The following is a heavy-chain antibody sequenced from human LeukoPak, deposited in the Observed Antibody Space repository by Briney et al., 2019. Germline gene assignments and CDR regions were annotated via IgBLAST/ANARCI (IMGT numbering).Heavy chain of an antibody. Sequence: ASVKVSCKASGYTFTSYYMHWVRQAPGQGLEWMGIINPSGGSTSYAQKFQGRVTMTRDTSTSTVYMELSRLRSEDTAVYYCARDPYSSGWLLEISFDYWGQGTLVTVSS. CDR2: INPSGGST. CDR1: GYTFTSYY. D-gene: IGHD6-19*01. V-gene: IGHV1-46*01. CDR3: ARDPYSSGWLLEISFDY. J-gene: IGHJ4*02.